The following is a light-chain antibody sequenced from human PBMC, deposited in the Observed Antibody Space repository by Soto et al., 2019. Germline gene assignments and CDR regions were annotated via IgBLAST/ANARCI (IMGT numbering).Light chain of an antibody. Sequence: VLTQSPATLSVSPGERVTLSCRASQSVSSLLAWYQQKPGQAPRLLIYSTSTRATGIPARFSGSGSGTDFTLTISRLEPEDFAVYYCQQYGTSPLWTFGQGTKVEFK. CDR1: QSVSSL. CDR3: QQYGTSPLWT. CDR2: STS. V-gene: IGKV3-20*01. J-gene: IGKJ1*01.